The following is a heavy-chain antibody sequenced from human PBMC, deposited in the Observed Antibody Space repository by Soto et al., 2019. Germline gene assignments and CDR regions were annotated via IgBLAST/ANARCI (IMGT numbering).Heavy chain of an antibody. J-gene: IGHJ4*02. CDR3: AKDLRITIFGVVILFDY. Sequence: GESLKISCAASGFTFSSYAMSWVRQAPGKGLEWVSAISGSGGSTYYADSVKGRFTISRDNSKNTLYLQMNSLRAEDTAVYYCAKDLRITIFGVVILFDYWGQGTLVTVSS. V-gene: IGHV3-23*01. CDR2: ISGSGGST. CDR1: GFTFSSYA. D-gene: IGHD3-3*01.